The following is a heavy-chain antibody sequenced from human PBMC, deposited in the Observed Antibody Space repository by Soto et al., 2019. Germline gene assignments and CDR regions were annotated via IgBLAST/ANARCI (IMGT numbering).Heavy chain of an antibody. V-gene: IGHV4-4*02. J-gene: IGHJ4*02. CDR2: IFHTGSA. Sequence: QVQLQESGPGLMKPSGTLSLTCAVSGGSITSNWWSWVRQPPGKGLEWIAEIFHTGSANYNPSLMARLSISMDKSRSPLSLTLNSVAAADPAVYYCARHIAVSGTRGFDHWGQGTLVTVSS. CDR1: GGSITSNW. CDR3: ARHIAVSGTRGFDH. D-gene: IGHD2-21*01.